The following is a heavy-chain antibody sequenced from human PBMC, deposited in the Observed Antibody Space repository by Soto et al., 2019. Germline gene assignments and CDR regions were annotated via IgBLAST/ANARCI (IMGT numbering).Heavy chain of an antibody. CDR1: GFIFSSYT. V-gene: IGHV3-30-3*01. Sequence: QVQLVESGGGVVQPGRSLRLACAASGFIFSSYTLHWVRQAPGKGLEWVGVITYDGSNQYYADSVKGRFTISRDNYRNMLFLQMISLRPDDTAVYYCARAPSGSYPEFDYWGQGTLVTVSS. CDR2: ITYDGSNQ. J-gene: IGHJ4*02. CDR3: ARAPSGSYPEFDY. D-gene: IGHD1-26*01.